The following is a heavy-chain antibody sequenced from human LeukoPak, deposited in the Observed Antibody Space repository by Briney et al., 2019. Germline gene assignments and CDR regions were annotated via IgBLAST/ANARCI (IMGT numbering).Heavy chain of an antibody. V-gene: IGHV1-18*01. D-gene: IGHD5-18*01. Sequence: ASVKVSFKASGYTFTSYGISWVRQAPGQGREWMGWISAYNGNTNYAQKLQGRVTMTTDTSTSTAYMELRSMRSDDTAVYYCARGRYSYGYDGRGYYYYMDVWGKGTMVTVSS. J-gene: IGHJ6*03. CDR1: GYTFTSYG. CDR2: ISAYNGNT. CDR3: ARGRYSYGYDGRGYYYYMDV.